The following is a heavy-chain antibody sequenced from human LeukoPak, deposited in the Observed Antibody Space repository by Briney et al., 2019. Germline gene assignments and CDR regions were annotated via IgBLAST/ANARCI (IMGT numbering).Heavy chain of an antibody. CDR1: GFTFDDYA. V-gene: IGHV3-9*01. J-gene: IGHJ4*02. CDR3: ANASSFFYERSGPLN. Sequence: GRSLRLSCAVSGFTFDDYAMHWGRHAPGRGLGWGSGINCNSGSIVYVDSVKGRFTIPRDNAKNSLYRRVNSLIAGATALYYCANASSFFYERSGPLNWGQGTQVTVSS. D-gene: IGHD3-22*01. CDR2: INCNSGSI.